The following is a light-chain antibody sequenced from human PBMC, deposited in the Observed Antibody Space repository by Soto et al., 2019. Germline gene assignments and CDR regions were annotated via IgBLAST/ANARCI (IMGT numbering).Light chain of an antibody. CDR3: QQLNSYLPGR. CDR1: QGISSY. J-gene: IGKJ1*01. Sequence: DIQLTQSPSFLSASVGDKVTITCRASQGISSYLAWYQQKPGKAPKLLIYAASTLQSGVPSRFSGSGSGTEFTLTIRSLQPEDFATYYSQQLNSYLPGRFGQGTKVEIE. V-gene: IGKV1-9*01. CDR2: AAS.